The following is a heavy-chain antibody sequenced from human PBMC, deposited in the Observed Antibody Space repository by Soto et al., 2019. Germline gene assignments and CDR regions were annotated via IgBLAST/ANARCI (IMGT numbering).Heavy chain of an antibody. J-gene: IGHJ6*02. Sequence: GAGPTLVNPIETLTLTCTFSGFSLTSPGMCVSWIRQPPGKALEWLALIERDDDDKYYSTSLKTRLTISKDTRKNQVVLTMANMDPADTGTYYCARSIRGPRRFNGMDVWGQGTTVTVSS. V-gene: IGHV2-70*13. CDR1: GFSLTSPGMC. CDR2: IERDDDDK. D-gene: IGHD1-20*01. CDR3: ARSIRGPRRFNGMDV.